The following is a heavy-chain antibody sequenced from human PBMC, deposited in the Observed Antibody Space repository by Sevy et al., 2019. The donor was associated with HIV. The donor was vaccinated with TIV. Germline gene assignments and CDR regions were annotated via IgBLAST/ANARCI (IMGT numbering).Heavy chain of an antibody. D-gene: IGHD1-1*01. Sequence: GGSLRLSCAASGFTFNRYSMHWVRQAPGKGLEWVATISFDVTNKHYPDSVKGRFTISRDNCQNSLFLQMDSLRPEDTAVYYCALERLSSDVAEYFQNWGQGTLVTVSS. J-gene: IGHJ1*01. CDR2: ISFDVTNK. V-gene: IGHV3-30-3*01. CDR3: ALERLSSDVAEYFQN. CDR1: GFTFNRYS.